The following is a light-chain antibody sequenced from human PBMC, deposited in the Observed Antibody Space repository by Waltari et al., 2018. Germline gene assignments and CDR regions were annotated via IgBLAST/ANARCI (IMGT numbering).Light chain of an antibody. V-gene: IGKV3-20*01. J-gene: IGKJ1*01. Sequence: PGERATLSCRASQSVPSNYLNWYQQVPGQAPRLLMFAASSRATGIPDRFSGSESGTDFTLTINSLEPEDFAVYYCHQYGTSPPYTFGQGTKVEIK. CDR1: QSVPSNY. CDR2: AAS. CDR3: HQYGTSPPYT.